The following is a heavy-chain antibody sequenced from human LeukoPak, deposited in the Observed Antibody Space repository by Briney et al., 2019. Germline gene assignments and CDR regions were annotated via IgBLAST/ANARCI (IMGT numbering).Heavy chain of an antibody. CDR3: ARAGYSGDYFDY. CDR1: GGSISSGGYY. Sequence: SQTLSLTCTVSGGSISSGGYYWSWIRQHPGKGLEWIGYIYYSGSTYYNPSLKSRVTISVDTSKNQFSLKLSSVTAADTAVYYCARAGYSGDYFDYWGQGTLVTVSS. CDR2: IYYSGST. D-gene: IGHD5-12*01. J-gene: IGHJ4*02. V-gene: IGHV4-31*03.